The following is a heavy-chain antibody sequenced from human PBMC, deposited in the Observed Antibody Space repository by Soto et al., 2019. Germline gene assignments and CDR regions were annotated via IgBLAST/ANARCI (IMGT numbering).Heavy chain of an antibody. V-gene: IGHV1-18*01. CDR2: IRASNGNT. D-gene: IGHD1-26*01. CDR1: DYTFINYC. J-gene: IGHJ5*01. Sequence: RASVKVSCKASDYTFINYCISWVRQAPGQGLEWMGWIRASNGNTNYAQKFQGRVTMTTDTSTSTAYMELRSLRSDDTAVYYCASSEAVGATKIPTLDSWG. CDR3: ASSEAVGATKIPTLDS.